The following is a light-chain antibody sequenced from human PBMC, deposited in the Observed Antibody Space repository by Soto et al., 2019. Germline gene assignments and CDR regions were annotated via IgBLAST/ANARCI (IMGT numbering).Light chain of an antibody. CDR2: DVS. CDR3: QQYDNLPIT. J-gene: IGKJ5*01. V-gene: IGKV1-33*01. Sequence: DIQMTQSPSSLSASVGDRVTISCRASQTISTYLHWYQHKPGRAPRLLISDVSTLQSGVPGRFRGSGSETEFTLTISSLHPEDFAVYYCQQYDNLPITFGQGTRLE. CDR1: QTISTY.